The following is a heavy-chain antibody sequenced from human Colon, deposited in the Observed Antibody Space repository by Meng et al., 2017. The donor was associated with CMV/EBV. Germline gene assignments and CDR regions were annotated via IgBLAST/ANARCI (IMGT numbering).Heavy chain of an antibody. CDR2: IQDDGSEK. CDR1: GFTFSTYG. J-gene: IGHJ3*02. Sequence: GESLKISCVASGFTFSTYGMHWVRQAPGKGLEWVTFIQDDGSEKSYADSVKGRFTISRDNSMNTLYLQLHSLRSEDTAVYYCAKDKGTYYFDIWGQGTMVTVSS. D-gene: IGHD2-21*01. CDR3: AKDKGTYYFDI. V-gene: IGHV3-30*02.